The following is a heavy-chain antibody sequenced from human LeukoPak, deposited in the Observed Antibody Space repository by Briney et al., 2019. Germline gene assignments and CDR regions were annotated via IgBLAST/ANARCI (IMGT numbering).Heavy chain of an antibody. V-gene: IGHV1-18*01. D-gene: IGHD4-17*01. CDR1: GYTFTSYG. J-gene: IGHJ6*02. CDR2: ISAYNGNT. Sequence: ASVKVSCKASGYTFTSYGISWVRQAPGQGLEWMGWISAYNGNTNYAQKLQGRVTMTTDTSTSTAYMELRSLRSDDTAVYYCARDVAYGDYDYYYYYGMDVWGQGTTVTVSS. CDR3: ARDVAYGDYDYYYYYGMDV.